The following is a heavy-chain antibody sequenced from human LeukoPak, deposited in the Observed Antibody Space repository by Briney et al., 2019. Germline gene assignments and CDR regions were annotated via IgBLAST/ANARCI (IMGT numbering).Heavy chain of an antibody. D-gene: IGHD2-21*02. V-gene: IGHV4-34*01. J-gene: IGHJ6*03. CDR2: INHSGST. Sequence: SETLSLTCAVYGGSFSGYYWSWIRQPPGKGLEWIGEINHSGSTNYNPSLKSRVTISVDTSKNQFSLKLSSVTAADTAVYYCARCGDYVEYYYHMDVWGKGTTVTVSS. CDR1: GGSFSGYY. CDR3: ARCGDYVEYYYHMDV.